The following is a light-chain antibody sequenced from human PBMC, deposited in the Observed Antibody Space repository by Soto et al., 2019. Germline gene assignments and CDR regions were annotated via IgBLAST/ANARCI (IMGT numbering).Light chain of an antibody. CDR2: DVS. CDR1: GSDVGGYNY. J-gene: IGLJ1*01. Sequence: QSVLTQPRSVSGSPGQSVTISCTGTGSDVGGYNYVSWYQQYPGKAPKVMIYDVSKRPAGVPDRFSGSKSGSTASLTISGLQAEDEADYYCCSYAGSYTYVFGTGTKLTVL. V-gene: IGLV2-11*01. CDR3: CSYAGSYTYV.